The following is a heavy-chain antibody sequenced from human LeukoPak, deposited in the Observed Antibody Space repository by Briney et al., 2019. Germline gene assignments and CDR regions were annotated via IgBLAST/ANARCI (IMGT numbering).Heavy chain of an antibody. V-gene: IGHV3-9*01. Sequence: PGGSLRLSCAASGFTFDDYAMHWVRQAPGKGLEWVSGISWNSGSIGYADSVKGRFTISRDNAKNSLYLQMNSLRAEDTAVYYCARDPGIPAAGTVGYFDYWGQGTLVTVSS. CDR1: GFTFDDYA. D-gene: IGHD6-13*01. CDR3: ARDPGIPAAGTVGYFDY. J-gene: IGHJ4*02. CDR2: ISWNSGSI.